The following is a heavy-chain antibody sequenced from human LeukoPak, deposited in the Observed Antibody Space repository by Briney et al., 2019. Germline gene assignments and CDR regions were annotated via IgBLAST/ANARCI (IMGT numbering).Heavy chain of an antibody. D-gene: IGHD3-10*01. V-gene: IGHV4-61*01. CDR2: IENRGST. CDR1: GGSVSSGSYL. CDR3: ARFGGSPVY. J-gene: IGHJ4*02. Sequence: PSETLSLTCTVSGGSVSSGSYLWSWIRQPPGKEPEVMGYIENRGSTYYNPSLKSRVTISVDTANNQFSLKLSSVTAADTAVYYCARFGGSPVYWGQGTLVIVSS.